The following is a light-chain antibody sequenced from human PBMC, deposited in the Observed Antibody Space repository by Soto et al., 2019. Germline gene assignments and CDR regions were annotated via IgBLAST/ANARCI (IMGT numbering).Light chain of an antibody. J-gene: IGKJ1*01. CDR3: QQYGSSPQT. CDR2: GAS. CDR1: QSVSSR. V-gene: IGKV3-15*01. Sequence: EIVMTQSPATLSVSPGERVTLSCRASQSVSSRLAWYQQKPGQSPRLLIYGASTRATGIPARFSGSGSGTEFTLTISRLEPEDFAVYYCQQYGSSPQTFGQGTKVEIK.